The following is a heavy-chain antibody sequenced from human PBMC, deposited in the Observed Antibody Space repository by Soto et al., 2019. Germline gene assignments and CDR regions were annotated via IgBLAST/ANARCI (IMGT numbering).Heavy chain of an antibody. Sequence: KASGRDIINIAVSAVPLTTRQGLEWMGGIIPIFGTANYAQKFQGRVTITADESTSTAYMELSSLRSEDTAVYYCAKTTMIVGALFSVLDIGGQGTMVTVSS. J-gene: IGHJ3*02. CDR3: AKTTMIVGALFSVLDI. CDR1: GRDIINIA. D-gene: IGHD3-22*01. V-gene: IGHV1-69*01. CDR2: IIPIFGTA.